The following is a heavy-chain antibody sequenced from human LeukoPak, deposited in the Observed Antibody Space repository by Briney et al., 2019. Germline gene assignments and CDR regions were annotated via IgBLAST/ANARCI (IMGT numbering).Heavy chain of an antibody. D-gene: IGHD7-27*01. CDR1: GFTFDSYA. Sequence: PGASLRLSCSVSGFTFDSYAMGWVRQAPGKGLEWVSVISRGGDTTYYADSVKGRFTISRDNSKNTVYLQMNSLRAEDTAVYYCAKETGPFSYWGQGTLVTVSS. CDR3: AKETGPFSY. V-gene: IGHV3-23*01. J-gene: IGHJ4*02. CDR2: ISRGGDTT.